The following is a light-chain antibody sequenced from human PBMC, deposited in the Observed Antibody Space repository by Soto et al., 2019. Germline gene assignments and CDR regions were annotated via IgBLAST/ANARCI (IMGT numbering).Light chain of an antibody. J-gene: IGKJ3*01. CDR2: AAS. CDR1: QGISSY. CDR3: QQHYSYPLT. Sequence: AIRMTQSPSSFSASTGDRVTITCRASQGISSYLAWYQQKPGKAPKLLIYAASTLQSGVPSRFSGSGSGTDFTLTISCLQSEDFATYYCQQHYSYPLTFGPGTKVDI. V-gene: IGKV1-8*01.